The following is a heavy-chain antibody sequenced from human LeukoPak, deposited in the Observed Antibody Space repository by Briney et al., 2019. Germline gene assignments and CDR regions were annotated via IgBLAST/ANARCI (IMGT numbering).Heavy chain of an antibody. CDR3: ATVHCSSTSCYNNWFDP. V-gene: IGHV1-24*01. Sequence: ASVKVSCKVSGYTLTQLSMHGVRQAPAKGLEWMGGFDPEDGETIYAQKFQGRVTMTEDTSTDTAYMELSSLRSEDTGVYYCATVHCSSTSCYNNWFDPWGQGTLVTVSS. CDR2: FDPEDGET. CDR1: GYTLTQLS. D-gene: IGHD2-2*01. J-gene: IGHJ5*02.